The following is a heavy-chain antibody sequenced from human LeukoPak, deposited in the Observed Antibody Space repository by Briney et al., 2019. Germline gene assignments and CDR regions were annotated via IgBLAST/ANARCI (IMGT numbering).Heavy chain of an antibody. Sequence: GGSLRLSCAASGFTFSDYYMSWIRQAPGKGLEWVSVISGRGDSTHYADSVKGRCTISRDNSKNTLSLQMYSLRAEDTAVYYCAKAHTSSWYYFGDWGQGARVTVSS. CDR1: GFTFSDYY. CDR2: ISGRGDST. J-gene: IGHJ4*02. D-gene: IGHD6-13*01. CDR3: AKAHTSSWYYFGD. V-gene: IGHV3-23*01.